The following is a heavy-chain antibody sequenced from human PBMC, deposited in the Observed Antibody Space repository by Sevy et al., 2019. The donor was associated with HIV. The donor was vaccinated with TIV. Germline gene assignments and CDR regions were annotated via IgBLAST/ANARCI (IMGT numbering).Heavy chain of an antibody. CDR1: GFTFSSYA. J-gene: IGHJ6*04. CDR2: ISGSGGST. Sequence: GGSLRLSCAASGFTFSSYAMSWVRQAPGKGLEWVSAISGSGGSTYYANSVKGRFTISRDNSKNTLYLQMNSLRAEDTAVYYCAKVVVVPAAMAGGGEMDVWGKGTTVTVSS. V-gene: IGHV3-23*01. CDR3: AKVVVVPAAMAGGGEMDV. D-gene: IGHD2-2*01.